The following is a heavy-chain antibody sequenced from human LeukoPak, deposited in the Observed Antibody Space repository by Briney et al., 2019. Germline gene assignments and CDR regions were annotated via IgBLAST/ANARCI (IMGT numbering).Heavy chain of an antibody. CDR1: GFTFDDYA. D-gene: IGHD3-22*01. CDR3: AKDKGISISDYYDSSGYLQD. J-gene: IGHJ4*02. V-gene: IGHV3-9*01. CDR2: VSWNSGSI. Sequence: PGRSLRLSCAASGFTFDDYAMHWVRQAPGKGLEWVSGVSWNSGSIGYADSVKGRFTISRDNAKNSLYLQMNSLRAEDTALYYCAKDKGISISDYYDSSGYLQDWGQGTLVTVSS.